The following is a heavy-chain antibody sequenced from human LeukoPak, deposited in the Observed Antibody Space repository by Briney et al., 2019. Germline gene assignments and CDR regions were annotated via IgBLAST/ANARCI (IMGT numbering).Heavy chain of an antibody. D-gene: IGHD5-18*01. CDR2: INPNTGGT. CDR1: GYTFTGYY. CDR3: ARDRSGYSYGEPLDH. J-gene: IGHJ4*02. V-gene: IGHV1-2*02. Sequence: ASVKVSCKASGYTFTGYYLHWVRQAPGQGLEWLRWINPNTGGTDDAQKFQGRVTMTRDTSINTAYMELSRLRPDDTAGYYCARDRSGYSYGEPLDHRGQGTLVIVSS.